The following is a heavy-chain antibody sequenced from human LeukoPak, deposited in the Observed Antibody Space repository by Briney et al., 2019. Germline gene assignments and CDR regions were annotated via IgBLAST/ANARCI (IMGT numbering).Heavy chain of an antibody. J-gene: IGHJ6*04. V-gene: IGHV3-74*01. CDR2: INGDGSST. CDR1: GFTFSSYY. D-gene: IGHD2-15*01. Sequence: PGGSLRVSCAASGFTFSSYYIHWVRQAPGKGLEWVSRINGDGSSTRYADSVKGRFIISRDNAKNTVYLQMNSLRVEDTAVYSCARGPYCSGINCYNGMDVWGKGTTVTVSS. CDR3: ARGPYCSGINCYNGMDV.